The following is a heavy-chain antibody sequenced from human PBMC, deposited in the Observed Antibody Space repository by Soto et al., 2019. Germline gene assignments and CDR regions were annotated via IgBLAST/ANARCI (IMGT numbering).Heavy chain of an antibody. V-gene: IGHV1-69*01. Sequence: SVKVSLKASGGTFSSYAISWVQHSPGQGLEGMGGIIPIFGTANYAQKFQGRVTITADESTSTAYMELSSLRSEDTAVYYCARARYYYGSGSYFSYFDYWGQGTLVTVSS. CDR3: ARARYYYGSGSYFSYFDY. D-gene: IGHD3-10*01. CDR1: GGTFSSYA. J-gene: IGHJ4*01. CDR2: IIPIFGTA.